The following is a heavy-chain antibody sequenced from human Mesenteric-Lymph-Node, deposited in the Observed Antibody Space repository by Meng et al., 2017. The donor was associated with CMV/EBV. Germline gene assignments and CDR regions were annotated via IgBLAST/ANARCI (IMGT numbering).Heavy chain of an antibody. D-gene: IGHD3-10*01. CDR3: ARGSYFYASGSY. CDR1: GFTFSSHW. CDR2: INPDGSST. J-gene: IGHJ4*02. V-gene: IGHV3-74*01. Sequence: GGSLRLSCAASGFTFSSHWMHWVRQAPGKGLVWVSRINPDGSSTSYADSVKGRFTISRDNAKNTVYLQMNSLRAEDTAVYYCARGSYFYASGSYWGQGALVTVSS.